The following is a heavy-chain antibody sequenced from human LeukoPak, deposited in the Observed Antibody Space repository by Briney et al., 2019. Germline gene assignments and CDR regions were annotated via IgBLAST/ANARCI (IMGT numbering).Heavy chain of an antibody. CDR2: ISGDGGDT. CDR3: GKAGSREWDYFEN. V-gene: IGHV3-23*01. CDR1: GFTFSSYA. D-gene: IGHD2-15*01. J-gene: IGHJ4*02. Sequence: GGSLRLSCAASGFTFSSYAMNWVRQAPGKGLEWVSTISGDGGDTHYADSVRGRFTISRANSKNTLSLQMNSLRADDTAVYYWGKAGSREWDYFENWGEGTLVTASS.